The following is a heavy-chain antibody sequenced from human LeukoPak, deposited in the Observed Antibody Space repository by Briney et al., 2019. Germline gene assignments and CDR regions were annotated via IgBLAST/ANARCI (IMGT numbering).Heavy chain of an antibody. CDR2: MNPRRGHT. V-gene: IGHV1-8*01. CDR3: ARGKRIAARRLNWFDP. D-gene: IGHD6-6*01. CDR1: GYTFTSYY. J-gene: IGHJ5*02. Sequence: GASVTVLCKASGYTFTSYYINWERQPTARGREGMGRMNPRRGHTGHTQKFQGRVNMTRNTPISTAYIEQSSLRSEDTAVYYCARGKRIAARRLNWFDPWGQGTLVTVSS.